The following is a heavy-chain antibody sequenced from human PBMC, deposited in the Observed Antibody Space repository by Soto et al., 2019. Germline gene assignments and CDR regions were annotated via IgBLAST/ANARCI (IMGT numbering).Heavy chain of an antibody. J-gene: IGHJ4*02. V-gene: IGHV2-5*02. CDR3: ARGGWTTYYRPFFGY. D-gene: IGHD3-10*01. CDR2: IYWDDDK. Sequence: GSGPTLVNPTQTLTLTCTFSGFSLSTSGVGVGWIRQPPGKALEWLALIYWDDDKRYSPSLKSRLTITKDTSKNQVVLTLTKLDTVDTATYYCARGGWTTYYRPFFGYWGQGTLVIVSS. CDR1: GFSLSTSGVG.